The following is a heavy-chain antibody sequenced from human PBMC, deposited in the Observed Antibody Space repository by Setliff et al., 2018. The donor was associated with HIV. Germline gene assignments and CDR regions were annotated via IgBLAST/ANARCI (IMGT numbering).Heavy chain of an antibody. CDR1: GYSLSSASY. D-gene: IGHD6-13*01. CDR2: ISLSGST. Sequence: KPSETLSLTCSVSGYSLSSASYWGWIRQSPEKGLEWIGSISLSGSTHYNPSLQSRVTISIDMSKNHFSLNLKSVTAADTAIYYCARGLTAPAAAGSWGQGMLVTVSS. CDR3: ARGLTAPAAAGS. V-gene: IGHV4-38-2*02. J-gene: IGHJ5*02.